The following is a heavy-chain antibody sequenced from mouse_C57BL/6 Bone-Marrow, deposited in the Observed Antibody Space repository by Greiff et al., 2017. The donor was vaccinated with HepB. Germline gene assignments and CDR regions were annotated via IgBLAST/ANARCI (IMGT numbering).Heavy chain of an antibody. J-gene: IGHJ4*01. CDR1: GYTFTDYY. CDR2: INPYNGGT. Sequence: SGPVLVKPGASVKMSCKASGYTFTDYYMNWVKQSHGKSLEWIGVINPYNGGTSYNQKFKGKATLTVDKSSSTAYMELNSLTSEDSAVYYCARTLNWSYAMDYWGQGTSVTVSS. CDR3: ARTLNWSYAMDY. V-gene: IGHV1-19*01. D-gene: IGHD1-3*01.